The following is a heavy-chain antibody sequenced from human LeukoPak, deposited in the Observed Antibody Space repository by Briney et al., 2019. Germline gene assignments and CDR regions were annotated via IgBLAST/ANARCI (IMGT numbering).Heavy chain of an antibody. CDR3: ARTAALWFGELH. D-gene: IGHD3-10*01. CDR2: IIPIFGTA. V-gene: IGHV1-69*13. J-gene: IGHJ4*02. CDR1: GGTFSSYA. Sequence: ASVKVSCKDSGGTFSSYAISWVRQAPGQGLEWMGGIIPIFGTANYAQKFQGRVTITADESTSTAYMELSSLRSEDTAVYYCARTAALWFGELHWGQGTLVTVSS.